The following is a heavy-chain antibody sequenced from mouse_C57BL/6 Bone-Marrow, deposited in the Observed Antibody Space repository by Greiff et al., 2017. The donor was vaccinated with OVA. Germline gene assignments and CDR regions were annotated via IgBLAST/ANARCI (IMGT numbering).Heavy chain of an antibody. CDR3: ARRDYGSSSWYFDV. CDR2: IYPGDGDT. Sequence: QVQLQQSGAELVKPGASVKISCKASGYAFSSYWMNWVKQRPGKGLEWIGQIYPGDGDTNYNGKFKGQATLTADKSSSTAYMQLSSLTSEDSAVYFCARRDYGSSSWYFDVWGTGTTVTVSS. V-gene: IGHV1-80*01. CDR1: GYAFSSYW. J-gene: IGHJ1*03. D-gene: IGHD1-1*01.